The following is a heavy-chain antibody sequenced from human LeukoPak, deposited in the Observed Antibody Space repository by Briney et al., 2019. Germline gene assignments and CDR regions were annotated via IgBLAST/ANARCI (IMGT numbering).Heavy chain of an antibody. V-gene: IGHV3-21*01. J-gene: IGHJ4*02. CDR3: ARGDIPDY. Sequence: GGSLRLSCAAPGFTFTSYTMNWGRQSPGKGLEWVSSISSSSSYIYYADSVKGRFTISRDNAKNSLYLQMNSLRAEDTAVYYCARGDIPDYWGQGTLVTVSS. CDR2: ISSSSSYI. D-gene: IGHD2-15*01. CDR1: GFTFTSYT.